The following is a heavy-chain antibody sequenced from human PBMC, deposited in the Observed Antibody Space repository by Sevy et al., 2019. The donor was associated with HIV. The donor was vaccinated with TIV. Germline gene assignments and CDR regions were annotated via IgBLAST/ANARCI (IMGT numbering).Heavy chain of an antibody. Sequence: SESLSLTCSASGGSITSSNYYCGWIRQPPGKGLEWIGSVYYTGLTYYNPSLKSRVTISVDTSKNQFSLNLNSVTAADTAMYYCAREPGCYYYDYGMDVWGQGTLVTVSS. CDR3: AREPGCYYYDYGMDV. CDR2: VYYTGLT. V-gene: IGHV4-39*02. J-gene: IGHJ6*02. D-gene: IGHD2-2*01. CDR1: GGSITSSNYY.